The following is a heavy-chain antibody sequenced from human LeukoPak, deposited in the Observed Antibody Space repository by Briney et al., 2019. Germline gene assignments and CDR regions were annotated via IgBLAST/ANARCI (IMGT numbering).Heavy chain of an antibody. D-gene: IGHD3-3*01. Sequence: KPSETLSLTCTVSGGSISSYYWSWIRQPPGKGLEWIGYIYYSGSTNYNPSLKSQVTISVDTSKNQFSLKLSSVTAADTAVYYCASAYDFWTTFDYWGQGTLVTVSS. CDR3: ASAYDFWTTFDY. V-gene: IGHV4-59*01. J-gene: IGHJ4*02. CDR1: GGSISSYY. CDR2: IYYSGST.